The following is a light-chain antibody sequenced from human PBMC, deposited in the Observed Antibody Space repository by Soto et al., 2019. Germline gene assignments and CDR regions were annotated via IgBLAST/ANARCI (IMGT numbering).Light chain of an antibody. Sequence: EIVLTQSPGTLSLSPGERVTLSCRASQSVTSNYLAWYQQKPGQAPRLLIYDARTRAAGIPDRFSGSGSGTDFPLTLSRLEPEDFAVYYCQRYGGSVWTFGQGTKVEIK. CDR3: QRYGGSVWT. CDR1: QSVTSNY. CDR2: DAR. V-gene: IGKV3-20*01. J-gene: IGKJ1*01.